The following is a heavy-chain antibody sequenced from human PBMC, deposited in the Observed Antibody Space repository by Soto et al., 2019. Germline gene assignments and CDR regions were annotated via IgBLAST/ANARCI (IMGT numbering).Heavy chain of an antibody. V-gene: IGHV5-51*01. CDR2: VYPGDSQT. CDR1: GYTFTDAW. CDR3: ARQKGY. Sequence: GESLEISCKASGYTFTDAWIGWVRQMPGKGLEWMGIVYPGDSQTRYNPSFQGQITISADKSITTAYLQWTSLKASDSAMYYCARQKGYWGQGTLVTVSS. J-gene: IGHJ4*02.